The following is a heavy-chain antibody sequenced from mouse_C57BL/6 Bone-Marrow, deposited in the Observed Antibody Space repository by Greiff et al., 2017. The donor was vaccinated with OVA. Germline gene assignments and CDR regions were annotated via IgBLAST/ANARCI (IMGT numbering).Heavy chain of an antibody. CDR1: GFTFSSYA. V-gene: IGHV5-9-1*02. Sequence: EVKLVESGAGLVKPGGSLKLSCAASGFTFSSYAMSWVSQTPEKRLEWVAYISSGGDYIYYTDTLKGRFTISRDKARNTLYLQMSSLKSEDTAMYYCTRGLLRYAMDYWGQGTSVTVSS. D-gene: IGHD1-1*01. CDR3: TRGLLRYAMDY. J-gene: IGHJ4*01. CDR2: ISSGGDYI.